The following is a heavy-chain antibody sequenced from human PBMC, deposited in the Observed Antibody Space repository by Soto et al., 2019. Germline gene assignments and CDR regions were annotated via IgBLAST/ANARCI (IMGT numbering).Heavy chain of an antibody. Sequence: QVQLQESGPGLVKPSQTLSLTCTVSGGSISSGDYYWSWIRQPPGKGLEWIGYIYYSGSTYYNPSLKSRVTISVDTSTNQFSLKVSYVTAADTAVYYCARAGGSFGDPFDSWGQGTLVTVSS. CDR3: ARAGGSFGDPFDS. CDR2: IYYSGST. CDR1: GGSISSGDYY. V-gene: IGHV4-30-4*01. D-gene: IGHD4-17*01. J-gene: IGHJ4*02.